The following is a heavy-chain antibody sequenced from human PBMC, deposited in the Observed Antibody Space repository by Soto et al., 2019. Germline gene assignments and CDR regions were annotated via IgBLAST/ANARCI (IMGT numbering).Heavy chain of an antibody. CDR1: GGNFSRYA. CDR2: IIPVFRTT. CDR3: ARDVPAGIAAAGRGSNWFDP. V-gene: IGHV1-69*13. Sequence: GASVKVSCKASGGNFSRYAISWLRQAPGQGLEWMGGIIPVFRTTNYEQKLQGRVTITADGSTSTAYMELSSLTSADTAVYYCARDVPAGIAAAGRGSNWFDPWGQGTLVTVSS. J-gene: IGHJ5*02. D-gene: IGHD6-13*01.